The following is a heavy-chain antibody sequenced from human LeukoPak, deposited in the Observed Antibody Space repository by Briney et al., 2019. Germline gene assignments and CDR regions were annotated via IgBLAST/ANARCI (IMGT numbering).Heavy chain of an antibody. CDR3: ARVKIVDVIADDSEGLYYYLDS. Sequence: GRSLRLSCAASGFTFSSYGMHWVRQAPGKGLEWVAVISYDGSNKYYADSVKGRFTISRDNSKNTLYLQMNSLRVEDTALYYCARVKIVDVIADDSEGLYYYLDSWGQGTLVTVSS. J-gene: IGHJ4*02. CDR2: ISYDGSNK. D-gene: IGHD3-22*01. V-gene: IGHV3-30*03. CDR1: GFTFSSYG.